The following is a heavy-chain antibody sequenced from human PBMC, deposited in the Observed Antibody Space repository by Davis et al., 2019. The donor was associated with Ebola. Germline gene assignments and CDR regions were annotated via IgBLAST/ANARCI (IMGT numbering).Heavy chain of an antibody. CDR2: ISSSSSYI. V-gene: IGHV3-21*01. CDR3: ARGASYYYDSSGYSGAFDI. Sequence: GESLKISCAASGFTFSSYSMNWVRQAPGKGLEWVSSISSSSSYIYYADSVKGRFTISRDNAKNSLYLQMNSLRAEDTAVYYCARGASYYYDSSGYSGAFDIWGQGTMVTVSS. CDR1: GFTFSSYS. J-gene: IGHJ3*02. D-gene: IGHD3-22*01.